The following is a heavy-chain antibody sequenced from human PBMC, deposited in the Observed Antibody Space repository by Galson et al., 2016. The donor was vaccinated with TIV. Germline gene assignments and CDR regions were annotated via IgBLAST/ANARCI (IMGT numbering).Heavy chain of an antibody. D-gene: IGHD2-15*01. V-gene: IGHV3-48*01. CDR2: ISASHSTI. CDR1: GFTFSVYS. J-gene: IGHJ6*02. Sequence: SLRLSCAASGFTFSVYSMNWIRQAPGKGLEWVSYISASHSTIYYADSVKGRVTISRDNAKNSLYLQMDSLRAEDTAVYYCARTVSGGGFYYSGMDVWGQGTTGTVSS. CDR3: ARTVSGGGFYYSGMDV.